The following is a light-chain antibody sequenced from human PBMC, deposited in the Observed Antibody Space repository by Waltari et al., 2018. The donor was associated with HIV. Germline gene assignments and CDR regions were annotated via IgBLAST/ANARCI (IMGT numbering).Light chain of an antibody. J-gene: IGKJ2*01. Sequence: DIVMPQSPDSLAVSLGERATINCPSSQSVLYNSNNKNYLAWYQQKPGPSPQLIISWASTRKSGVPARCSGSGSGTDFTLTISSLQAEDVAVYFCQQHYSVPQTFGQGTRLEI. CDR1: QSVLYNSNNKNY. CDR2: WAS. V-gene: IGKV4-1*01. CDR3: QQHYSVPQT.